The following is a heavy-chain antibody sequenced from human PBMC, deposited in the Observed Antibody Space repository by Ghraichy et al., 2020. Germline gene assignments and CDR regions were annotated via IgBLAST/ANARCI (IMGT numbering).Heavy chain of an antibody. CDR1: GFTFSSYA. V-gene: IGHV3-23*01. CDR3: AKGGDSSGWYTGGYYYYYGMDV. CDR2: ISGSGGST. D-gene: IGHD6-19*01. Sequence: GGSLRLSCAASGFTFSSYAMSWVRQAPGKGLEWVSAISGSGGSTYYADSVKGRFTISRDNSKNTLYLQMNSLRAEDTDVYYCAKGGDSSGWYTGGYYYYYGMDVWGQGTTVTVSS. J-gene: IGHJ6*02.